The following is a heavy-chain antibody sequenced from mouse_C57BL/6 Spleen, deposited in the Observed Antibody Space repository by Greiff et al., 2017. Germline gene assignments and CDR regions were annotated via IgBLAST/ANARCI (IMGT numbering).Heavy chain of an antibody. CDR3: ARKGYDCYYYYAMDY. CDR1: GYSFTDYN. D-gene: IGHD2-3*01. CDR2: INPNYGTT. Sequence: VQLQQSGPELVKPGASVKISCKASGYSFTDYNMNWVKQSNGKSLEWIGVINPNYGTTSYNQKFKGKDTLTVDQSSSTAYIQLNSLTSEDSAVYYCARKGYDCYYYYAMDYWGQGTSVTVSS. V-gene: IGHV1-39*01. J-gene: IGHJ4*01.